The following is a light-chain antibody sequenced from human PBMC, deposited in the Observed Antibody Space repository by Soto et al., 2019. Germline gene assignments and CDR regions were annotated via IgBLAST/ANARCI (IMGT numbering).Light chain of an antibody. J-gene: IGKJ1*01. Sequence: DIQMTQSPSSLSASVGDRVTITCRASQGISNYLAWYQQKPGKVPKLLIYAASTLHSGVPSRFSGSGSETAFTLTNSSLQPEDVATYYCQKYNSAPCTFGQGTKVDIK. CDR1: QGISNY. V-gene: IGKV1-27*01. CDR3: QKYNSAPCT. CDR2: AAS.